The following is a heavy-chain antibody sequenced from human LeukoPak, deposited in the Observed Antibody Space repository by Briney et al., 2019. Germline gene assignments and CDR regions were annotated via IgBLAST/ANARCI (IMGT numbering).Heavy chain of an antibody. CDR1: RPLDTDSV. D-gene: IGHD6-13*01. V-gene: IGHV1-2*02. CDR2: INPNSGGT. CDR3: AKDAKARWSGGAFDV. J-gene: IGHJ3*01. Sequence: ASVKASCYASRPLDTDSVLFLYSQAPGQGLEWMGWINPNSGGTNYAQNFRGRVTMTRDASIGTAYMDLSRLVSDDSALSFCAKDAKARWSGGAFDVWGQGTLVTVSS.